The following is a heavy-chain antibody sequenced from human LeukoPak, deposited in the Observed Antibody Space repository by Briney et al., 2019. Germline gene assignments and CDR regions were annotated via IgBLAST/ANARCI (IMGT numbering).Heavy chain of an antibody. D-gene: IGHD3-10*01. CDR2: ISSSSSYI. CDR3: ARGMINYYGSGGYYHAPDY. V-gene: IGHV3-21*01. J-gene: IGHJ4*02. Sequence: GRSLRLSCAASGFTFSSYWMHWVRQAPGKGLEWVSSISSSSSYIYYADSVKGRFTISRDNAKNSLYLQMNSLRAEDTAVYYCARGMINYYGSGGYYHAPDYWGQGTLVTVSS. CDR1: GFTFSSYW.